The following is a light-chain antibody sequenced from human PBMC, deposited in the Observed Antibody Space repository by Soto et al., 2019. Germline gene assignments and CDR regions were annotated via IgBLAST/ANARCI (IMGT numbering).Light chain of an antibody. CDR2: DVS. Sequence: QSVLTQPASVSGSPGQSITISCTGTSREFGAYSYVSWYQQHPGKAPKLMIYDVSNRPSGVSNRFSGSKSGNTASLTISGLQAEDEADYYCSSYRSSSTLYVFGTGTKVTVL. V-gene: IGLV2-14*01. J-gene: IGLJ1*01. CDR1: SREFGAYSY. CDR3: SSYRSSSTLYV.